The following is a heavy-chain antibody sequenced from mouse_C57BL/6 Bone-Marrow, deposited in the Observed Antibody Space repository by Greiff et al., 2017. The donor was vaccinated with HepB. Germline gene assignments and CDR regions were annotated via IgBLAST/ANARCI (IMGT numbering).Heavy chain of an antibody. V-gene: IGHV5-4*01. CDR3: AREGGIYDGDYSDY. CDR1: GFTFSSYA. J-gene: IGHJ2*01. Sequence: EVQGVESGGGLVKPGGSLKLSCAASGFTFSSYAMSWVRQTPEKRLEWVATISDGGSYTDYPDNVKGRFTITRDNAKTTPYLQMSHLKSEDSAMEYCAREGGIYDGDYSDYWGRGTTLTVSA. CDR2: ISDGGSYT. D-gene: IGHD2-3*01.